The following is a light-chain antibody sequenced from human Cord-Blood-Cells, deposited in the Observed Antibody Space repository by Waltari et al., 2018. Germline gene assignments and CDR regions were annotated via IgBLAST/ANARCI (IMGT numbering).Light chain of an antibody. CDR1: SSDVGGYNS. J-gene: IGLJ3*02. CDR3: SSYTSSSTLV. Sequence: QSALPQPASVSGSPGQSITLSCTGTSSDVGGYNSVSWSQQHPGKAPKLMIYDVSNRPAGVCNRFSGSMSGNTASLTISGLQAEGEADYYCSSYTSSSTLVFGGGTKLTVL. CDR2: DVS. V-gene: IGLV2-14*01.